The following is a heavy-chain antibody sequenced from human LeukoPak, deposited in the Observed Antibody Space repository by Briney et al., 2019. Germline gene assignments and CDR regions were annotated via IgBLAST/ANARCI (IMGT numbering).Heavy chain of an antibody. D-gene: IGHD1-14*01. J-gene: IGHJ5*02. CDR2: FSGSGGST. Sequence: GGSLRLSCAASGFTFSSYAMSWVRQAPGKGLEWVSAFSGSGGSTYYADSVKGRFTISRDNSKNTLYLQMNSLRAEDTAVYYCARDHNALNWFDPWGQGTLVTVSS. V-gene: IGHV3-23*01. CDR1: GFTFSSYA. CDR3: ARDHNALNWFDP.